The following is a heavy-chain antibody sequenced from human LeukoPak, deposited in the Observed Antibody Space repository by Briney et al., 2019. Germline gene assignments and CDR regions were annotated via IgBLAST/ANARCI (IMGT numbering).Heavy chain of an antibody. D-gene: IGHD5-18*01. V-gene: IGHV3-48*03. CDR2: ISSSGSTI. CDR1: GFTFSSYE. Sequence: GGSLRLSCAASGFTFSSYEMNWVRQAPGKGLEWVSYISSSGSTIYYADSVKGRFTISRDNAKNSLYLQMNSLRAEDTAVYYCARGPEGYSYGWGTTATDYWGQGTLVTVSS. J-gene: IGHJ4*02. CDR3: ARGPEGYSYGWGTTATDY.